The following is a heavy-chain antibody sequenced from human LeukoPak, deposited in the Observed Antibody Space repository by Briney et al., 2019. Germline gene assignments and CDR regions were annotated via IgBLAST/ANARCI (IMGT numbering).Heavy chain of an antibody. Sequence: GGSLRLSCAASGFTFNSYAMSWVRQAPGKGLEWVSAISGSGGSTYYADSVKGRFTISRDNSKNTLYLQMNSLRAEDTAVYYCAKDALPHCSRTSCCGNYYYGMDVWGQGTTDTVSS. CDR3: AKDALPHCSRTSCCGNYYYGMDV. V-gene: IGHV3-23*01. CDR1: GFTFNSYA. CDR2: ISGSGGST. J-gene: IGHJ6*02. D-gene: IGHD2-2*01.